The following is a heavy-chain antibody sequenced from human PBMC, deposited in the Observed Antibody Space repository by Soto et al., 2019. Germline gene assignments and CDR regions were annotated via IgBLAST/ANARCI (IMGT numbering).Heavy chain of an antibody. CDR3: AKAGWLDD. CDR1: GFTFSTYM. J-gene: IGHJ4*02. CDR2: ISSGGDAT. V-gene: IGHV3-23*01. D-gene: IGHD2-15*01. Sequence: EVHLLESGGDLVQPGGSLRLSCAASGFTFSTYMMTWVRQAPGTGLEWVALISSGGDATYYADSVKGRFTISRDNSKNTVFLQTNSLRAEDTALYYCAKAGWLDDWGPGTLVLVSS.